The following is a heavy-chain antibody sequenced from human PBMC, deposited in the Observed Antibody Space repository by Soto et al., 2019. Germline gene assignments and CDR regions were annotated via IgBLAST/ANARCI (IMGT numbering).Heavy chain of an antibody. CDR2: ISGRGGVT. J-gene: IGHJ4*02. CDR1: GFTFRNQD. V-gene: IGHV3-23*01. CDR3: AKDRQFRSYYESAGHYND. D-gene: IGHD3-22*01. Sequence: EVQLLESGGGLVQPGGSLRLTCVGSGFTFRNQDLRWVRQAPGEGLEWGSGISGRGGVTYYADSVKGRFTISRDNSKNTLYLQMNNLRANDTAVYYCAKDRQFRSYYESAGHYNDWGQGTLVTVSS.